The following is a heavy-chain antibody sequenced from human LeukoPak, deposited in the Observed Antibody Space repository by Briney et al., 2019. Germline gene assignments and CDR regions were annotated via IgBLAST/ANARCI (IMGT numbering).Heavy chain of an antibody. V-gene: IGHV1-69*05. CDR2: IIPIFGTA. CDR1: GGTFSSYA. J-gene: IGHJ6*03. CDR3: ASGVVVTAIPRKNGGYYYMDV. Sequence: SVKVSCKASGGTFSSYAISWVRQAPGQGLEWMGGIIPIFGTANYAQKFQGRVTITTDESTSTAYMELSSLRSEDTAVYYCASGVVVTAIPRKNGGYYYMDVWGKGTTVTVSS. D-gene: IGHD2-21*02.